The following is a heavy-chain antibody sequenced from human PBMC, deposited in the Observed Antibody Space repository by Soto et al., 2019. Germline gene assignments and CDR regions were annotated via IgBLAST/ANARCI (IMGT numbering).Heavy chain of an antibody. CDR2: ISGSGGST. J-gene: IGHJ4*02. CDR3: ASSGVTMIVVVKAPDY. CDR1: GFTFSSYA. D-gene: IGHD3-22*01. Sequence: EVQLLESGGGLVQPGGSLRLSCAASGFTFSSYAMSWVRQAPGKGLEWVSAISGSGGSTYYADSVKGRFTISRDNSKNTLYLQMNSLRAEDTAVYYCASSGVTMIVVVKAPDYWGQGTLVTVSS. V-gene: IGHV3-23*01.